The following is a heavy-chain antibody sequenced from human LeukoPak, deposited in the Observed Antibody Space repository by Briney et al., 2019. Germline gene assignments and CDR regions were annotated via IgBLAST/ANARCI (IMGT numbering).Heavy chain of an antibody. V-gene: IGHV3-23*01. D-gene: IGHD5-12*01. J-gene: IGHJ4*02. CDR1: GFTFSSYA. Sequence: PGESLRLSCAASGFTFSSYAMSWVRQAPGKGLELVSAISGSGGSTYYADSVKGRFTISRDNSKNTLYLQMNSLRAEDTAVYYCAKDRGYSGYVHYWGQGTPVTVSS. CDR3: AKDRGYSGYVHY. CDR2: ISGSGGST.